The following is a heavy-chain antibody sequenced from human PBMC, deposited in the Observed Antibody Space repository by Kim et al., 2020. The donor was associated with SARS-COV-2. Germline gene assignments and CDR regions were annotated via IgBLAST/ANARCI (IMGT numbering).Heavy chain of an antibody. D-gene: IGHD3-16*02. Sequence: ASVKVSCKASGYTFTSYAMNWVRQAPGQGLEWMGWINTNTGNPTYAQGFTGRFVFSLDTSVSTAYLQISSLKAEDTAVYYCASSGGPLYDYVWGSYRPPAFDIWGQGTMVTVSS. CDR2: INTNTGNP. CDR1: GYTFTSYA. J-gene: IGHJ3*02. CDR3: ASSGGPLYDYVWGSYRPPAFDI. V-gene: IGHV7-4-1*02.